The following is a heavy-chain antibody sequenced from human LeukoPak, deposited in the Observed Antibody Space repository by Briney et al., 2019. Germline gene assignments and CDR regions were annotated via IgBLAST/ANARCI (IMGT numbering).Heavy chain of an antibody. CDR1: GYTFTGYN. J-gene: IGHJ4*02. Sequence: ASVKVSCKASGYTFTGYNMHWVRQAPGLGLEWMGWINPNSGGTNYAQKFQGRVTMTRDTSISTAYMELSRLRSDDTAVYYCARDPSAYTAGSLDYWGQGTLVTVSS. D-gene: IGHD3-16*01. CDR3: ARDPSAYTAGSLDY. CDR2: INPNSGGT. V-gene: IGHV1-2*02.